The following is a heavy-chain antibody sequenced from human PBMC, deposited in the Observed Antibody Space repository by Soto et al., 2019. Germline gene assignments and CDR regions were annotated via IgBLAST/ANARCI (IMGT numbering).Heavy chain of an antibody. CDR1: GFPFSDYP. V-gene: IGHV3-23*01. CDR3: AKQAPYIVMEKTRAPGVDL. D-gene: IGHD2-21*01. Sequence: GGVLRLSCAASGFPFSDYPMSWVRQAPGEGLEWVSTIDDTGAGTYYADSVRGRFTISRDNSKNTLYLQMSSLRAGDTAVYHCAKQAPYIVMEKTRAPGVDLWGQGTTVTVSS. CDR2: IDDTGAGT. J-gene: IGHJ6*02.